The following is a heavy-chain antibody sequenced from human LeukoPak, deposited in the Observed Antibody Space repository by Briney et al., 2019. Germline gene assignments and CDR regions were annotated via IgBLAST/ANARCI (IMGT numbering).Heavy chain of an antibody. V-gene: IGHV1-3*01. CDR3: ARESGDILTGYTAPYYYYGMDV. Sequence: ASVKVSFKASGYTFTSYAMHWVRQAPGQRLEGMGWINAGNGNTQYSQKFQGRVTITRDTSASTAYMELSSLRSEDTAVYYCARESGDILTGYTAPYYYYGMDVWGKGTTVTVSS. D-gene: IGHD3-9*01. CDR2: INAGNGNT. CDR1: GYTFTSYA. J-gene: IGHJ6*04.